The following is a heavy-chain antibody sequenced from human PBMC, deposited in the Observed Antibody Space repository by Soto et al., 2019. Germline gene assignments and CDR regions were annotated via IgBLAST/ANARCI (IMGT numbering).Heavy chain of an antibody. V-gene: IGHV3-30*18. D-gene: IGHD3-3*01. J-gene: IGHJ6*02. CDR1: GFTFNSYG. CDR3: AKDWHPWYYDFWSGYYYYYYGMDV. Sequence: PGGSLRLSCAASGFTFNSYGIHWVRQAPGKGLEWVAVISYDGSNKYYADSVKGRFTISRDNSKNTLYLQMNSLRAEDTAVYYCAKDWHPWYYDFWSGYYYYYYGMDVWGQGTTVTVSS. CDR2: ISYDGSNK.